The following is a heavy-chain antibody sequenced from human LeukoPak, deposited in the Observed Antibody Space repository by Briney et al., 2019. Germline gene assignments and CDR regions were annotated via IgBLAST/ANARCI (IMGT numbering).Heavy chain of an antibody. V-gene: IGHV3-7*03. D-gene: IGHD5-24*01. CDR3: AKEGRSLQTY. Sequence: GGSLRLSCAASGFMFSSNWMSWVRLAPGKGLEWVANIKEDGTETYYVDSVKGRFTISRDNAKNSLYLQMNSLRVEDTAVYYYAKEGRSLQTYWGQGTLVTVSS. J-gene: IGHJ4*02. CDR2: IKEDGTET. CDR1: GFMFSSNW.